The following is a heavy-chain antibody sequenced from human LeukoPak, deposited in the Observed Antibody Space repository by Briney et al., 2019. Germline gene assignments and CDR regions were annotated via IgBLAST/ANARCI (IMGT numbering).Heavy chain of an antibody. CDR3: ASSDGSGSYLYFDY. CDR2: IYYSGST. CDR1: GGSISSYY. V-gene: IGHV4-59*08. D-gene: IGHD3-10*01. J-gene: IGHJ4*02. Sequence: SETLSLTCTVSGGSISSYYWSWIRQPPGKGLEWIGYIYYSGSTNYNPSLKSRVTISVDTSKNQFSLKLSSVTAADTAVHYCASSDGSGSYLYFDYWGQGTLVTVSS.